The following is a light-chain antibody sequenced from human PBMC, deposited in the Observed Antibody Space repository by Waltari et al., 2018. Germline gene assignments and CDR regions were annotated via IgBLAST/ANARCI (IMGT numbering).Light chain of an antibody. Sequence: QSVLTQPPSASGTPGQRVVISCSGSGSNIGSNPVNWYQQLPGTAPKLLIYTDHQRPSGVPDRFSGSKSVTSASLAISGLQSEDEADYYCAAWDDSLNGPHVVFGGGTKLTVL. J-gene: IGLJ2*01. CDR1: GSNIGSNP. CDR2: TDH. V-gene: IGLV1-44*01. CDR3: AAWDDSLNGPHVV.